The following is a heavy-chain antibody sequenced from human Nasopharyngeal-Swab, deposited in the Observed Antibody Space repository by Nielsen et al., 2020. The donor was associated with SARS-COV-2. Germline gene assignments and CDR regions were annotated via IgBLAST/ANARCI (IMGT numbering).Heavy chain of an antibody. D-gene: IGHD3-3*01. Sequence: SETLPLTCAVSGGSISSSNWWSWIRQPPGKGLEWIGEINHSGSTNYNPSLKSRVTISVDTSKNQFSLKLSSVTAADTAVYYCARSNKYYDFWSGYYSGGYFDYWGQGTLVTVSS. CDR1: GGSISSSNW. J-gene: IGHJ4*02. V-gene: IGHV4-4*02. CDR2: INHSGST. CDR3: ARSNKYYDFWSGYYSGGYFDY.